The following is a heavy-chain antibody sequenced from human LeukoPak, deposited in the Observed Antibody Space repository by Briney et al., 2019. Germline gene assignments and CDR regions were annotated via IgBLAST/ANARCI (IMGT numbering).Heavy chain of an antibody. CDR1: GFTFSSYS. J-gene: IGHJ4*02. D-gene: IGHD2-2*01. CDR3: ARDPGFSSTSCCYGGAHDY. V-gene: IGHV3-21*01. CDR2: ISSSSSYI. Sequence: PGGSLRLSCAASGFTFSSYSMNWVRQAPGKGLEWASSISSSSSYIYYADSVKGRFTISRDNAKNSLYLQMNSLRAEDTAVYYCARDPGFSSTSCCYGGAHDYWGQGTLVTVSS.